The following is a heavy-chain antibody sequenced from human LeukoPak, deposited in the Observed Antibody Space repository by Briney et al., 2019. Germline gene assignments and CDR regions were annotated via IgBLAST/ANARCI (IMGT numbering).Heavy chain of an antibody. CDR3: ARGHTAMVYSYYFDY. CDR1: GGSISSGGYY. J-gene: IGHJ4*02. Sequence: SETLSLTCTVSGGSISSGGYYWSWIRQHPGKGLEWIGYIYYSGSTYYNPSLKSRVTISVDTSKNQFSLKLSSVTAADTAVYYCARGHTAMVYSYYFDYWGQGTLVTVSS. D-gene: IGHD5-18*01. V-gene: IGHV4-31*03. CDR2: IYYSGST.